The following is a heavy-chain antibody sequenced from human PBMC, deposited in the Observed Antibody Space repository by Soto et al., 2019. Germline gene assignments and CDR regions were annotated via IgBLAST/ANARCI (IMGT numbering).Heavy chain of an antibody. CDR1: GYTFTGYY. CDR2: INPNSGGT. J-gene: IGHJ4*02. V-gene: IGHV1-2*04. CDR3: TRVTPGIAVAGTYDYFDY. Sequence: AGVKVSCKASGYTFTGYYMHWVRQAPGQGLEWMGWINPNSGGTNYAQKFQGWVTMTRDTSISTAYMELSRRRSDDTAVYYSTRVTPGIAVAGTYDYFDYWGQGALDTVS. D-gene: IGHD6-19*01.